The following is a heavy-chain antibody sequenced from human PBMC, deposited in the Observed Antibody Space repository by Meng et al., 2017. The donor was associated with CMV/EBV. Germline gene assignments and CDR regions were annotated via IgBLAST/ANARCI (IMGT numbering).Heavy chain of an antibody. D-gene: IGHD6-19*01. V-gene: IGHV1-2*02. J-gene: IGHJ5*02. CDR1: GYTFTGYY. CDR3: ARDRVAVAGNHWFDP. CDR2: INPNSGGT. Sequence: QGPRLQFGDEVKKPGASVKGACKASGYTFTGYYMHWGRQAPGQGLEWMGWINPNSGGTNYAQKFQGRVTMTRDTSISTAYMELSRLRSDDTAVYYCARDRVAVAGNHWFDPWGQGTLVTVSS.